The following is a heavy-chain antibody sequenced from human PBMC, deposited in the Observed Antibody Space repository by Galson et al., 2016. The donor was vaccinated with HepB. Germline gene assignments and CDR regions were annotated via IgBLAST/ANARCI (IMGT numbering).Heavy chain of an antibody. CDR2: IFHSGRV. CDR1: GVSISSSDW. J-gene: IGHJ4*02. V-gene: IGHV4-4*02. D-gene: IGHD2/OR15-2a*01. CDR3: ARQYWGGPSDY. Sequence: ETLSLTCAVSGVSISSSDWWSWVRQPPGQGLEWIGQIFHSGRVNYTPSLASRVTISIHTSNNHFSLRLTSVTAADTALYYCARQYWGGPSDYWGQGTLVIVSS.